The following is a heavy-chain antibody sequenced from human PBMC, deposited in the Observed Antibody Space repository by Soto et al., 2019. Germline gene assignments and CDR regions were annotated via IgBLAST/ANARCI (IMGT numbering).Heavy chain of an antibody. CDR3: ARGCYNWNDVTDY. Sequence: QVQLQESGPGLVKPSETLSLTCIVSGGSISNYYWSWIRQPPGKGLAWIGYIYYRGSTSYNPSLKSRVTIAVDTSKNQFSLKLSSVTAADTAVYYCARGCYNWNDVTDYWCQGTLVTVSS. V-gene: IGHV4-59*01. CDR1: GGSISNYY. CDR2: IYYRGST. J-gene: IGHJ4*02. D-gene: IGHD1-20*01.